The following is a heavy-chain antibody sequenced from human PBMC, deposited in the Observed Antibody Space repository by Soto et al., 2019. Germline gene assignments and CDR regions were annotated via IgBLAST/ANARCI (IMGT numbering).Heavy chain of an antibody. D-gene: IGHD3-22*01. CDR3: ARQRRDSGYSDFDY. V-gene: IGHV3-7*01. CDR2: IKQDESEG. CDR1: GFSFSTYW. J-gene: IGHJ4*02. Sequence: EVHLVESGGGLVQPGGSLTLSCAASGFSFSTYWMTWVRQTPGQGLGWVANIKQDESEGYYVDSVNGRFTISRDNAKNSVYLQMNGLRAEDTAVYYCARQRRDSGYSDFDYWGQGTLVSVST.